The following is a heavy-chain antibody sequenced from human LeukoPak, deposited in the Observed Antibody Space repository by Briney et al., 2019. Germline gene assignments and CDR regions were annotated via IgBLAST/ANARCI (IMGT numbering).Heavy chain of an antibody. J-gene: IGHJ3*02. CDR2: IIPIFGTA. CDR1: GGTFSSYA. D-gene: IGHD3-22*01. Sequence: ASVKVSCKASGGTFSSYAISWVRQAPGQGLEWMGGIIPIFGTANYAQKFQGRVTITADESTSTAYMELRSLRSDDTAVYYCARDRGPFYDSSGYSNNAFDIWGQGTMVTVSS. V-gene: IGHV1-69*13. CDR3: ARDRGPFYDSSGYSNNAFDI.